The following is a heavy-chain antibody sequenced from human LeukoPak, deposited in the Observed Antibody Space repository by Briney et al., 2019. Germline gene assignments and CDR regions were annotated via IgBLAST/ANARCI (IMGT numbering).Heavy chain of an antibody. CDR2: ISYDGSNK. V-gene: IGHV3-30*18. J-gene: IGHJ4*02. D-gene: IGHD2-2*01. Sequence: PGGSLRLSCAASGFTFSSYGMHWVRQAPGKGLEWVAVISYDGSNKYYADSVKGRFTISRDNSKNTLYLQMNSLRAEDTAVYYCAKTVRYCSSTSCLPEHFDYWGQGTLVTVSS. CDR3: AKTVRYCSSTSCLPEHFDY. CDR1: GFTFSSYG.